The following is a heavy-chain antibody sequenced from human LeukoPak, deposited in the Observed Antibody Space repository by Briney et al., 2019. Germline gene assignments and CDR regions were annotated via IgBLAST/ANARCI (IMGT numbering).Heavy chain of an antibody. CDR1: GYTFTSYD. CDR3: ARGRQLLD. D-gene: IGHD1-7*01. Sequence: ASVKVSCKTSGYTFTSYDINWVRQATGQGLEWMGWMNPNSGNTGYAQKFQGRITMTRDTSIGTAYMELSSLSSEDTAMYYCARGRQLLDWGQGTLVTVSS. V-gene: IGHV1-8*01. J-gene: IGHJ4*02. CDR2: MNPNSGNT.